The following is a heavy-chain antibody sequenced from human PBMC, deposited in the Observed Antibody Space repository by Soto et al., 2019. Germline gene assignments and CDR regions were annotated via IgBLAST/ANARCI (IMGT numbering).Heavy chain of an antibody. D-gene: IGHD2-8*02. J-gene: IGHJ4*02. CDR3: ARHYCTGGPCYFDY. V-gene: IGHV4-39*01. CDR2: IYSSGIT. Sequence: PSETLSLTCTVSGDSISSSSYYWGWIRQPPGKGLEWIGTIYSSGITYYKASLKSRVTISIDTSKTQFSLKLSSVTAADTAVYYCARHYCTGGPCYFDYWGQGTLVTVS. CDR1: GDSISSSSYY.